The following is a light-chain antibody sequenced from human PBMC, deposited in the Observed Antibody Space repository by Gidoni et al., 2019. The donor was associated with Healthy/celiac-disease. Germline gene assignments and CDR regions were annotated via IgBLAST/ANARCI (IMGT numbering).Light chain of an antibody. V-gene: IGLV7-46*01. CDR3: LLSYSGARLV. Sequence: QAVVTQESPLTVSPVGTVTLTCGSSTGAVTSGHYPYWFQQKPGQAPRTLIYDTSNKHSWTPARFSGSLLGGKAALTLSGAQPEDEAEYYCLLSYSGARLVFGGGTKLTVL. CDR1: TGAVTSGHY. CDR2: DTS. J-gene: IGLJ2*01.